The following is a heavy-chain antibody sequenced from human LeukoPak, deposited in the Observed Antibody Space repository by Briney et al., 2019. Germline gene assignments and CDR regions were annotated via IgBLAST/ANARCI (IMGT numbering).Heavy chain of an antibody. V-gene: IGHV4-31*03. CDR1: GDSIRRGRSF. D-gene: IGHD1-1*01. CDR2: ISSTGSA. J-gene: IGHJ4*02. Sequence: SQTLCLTCTVSGDSIRRGRSFWSWIRQHPVEGLEWIGYISSTGSAYYNPSLRSRVTISQDTSKSQFSLKMISVTAADTAVYYCARGNDQMVSGYYFDYWGQGSLVTVSS. CDR3: ARGNDQMVSGYYFDY.